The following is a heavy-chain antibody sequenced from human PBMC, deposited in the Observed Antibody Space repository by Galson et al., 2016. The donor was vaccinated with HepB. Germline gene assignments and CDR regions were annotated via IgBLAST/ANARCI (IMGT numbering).Heavy chain of an antibody. CDR1: GGSISSGGYY. Sequence: TLSLTCTVSGGSISSGGYYWSWIRQHPGKGLEWIGYIYHSGGTHYNPSLKSRVTISVDTAKNQFSLSLNSVTAADTAVYYCARGITPFLRFDPWGQGTLVTVSS. J-gene: IGHJ5*02. CDR2: IYHSGGT. CDR3: ARGITPFLRFDP. V-gene: IGHV4-31*03.